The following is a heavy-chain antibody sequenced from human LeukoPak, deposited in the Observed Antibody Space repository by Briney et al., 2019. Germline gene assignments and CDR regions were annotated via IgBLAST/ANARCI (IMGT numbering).Heavy chain of an antibody. J-gene: IGHJ4*02. D-gene: IGHD1-14*01. CDR3: ARDSGILHHFDY. CDR2: ISYDGSNK. Sequence: HTGGSLRLSCAASGFTFSNAWMSWVRQAPGKGLEWVAVISYDGSNKYYADSVKGRFTISRDNSKNTLYLQMNSLRAEDTAVYYCARDSGILHHFDYWGQGTLVTVSS. CDR1: GFTFSNAW. V-gene: IGHV3-30*03.